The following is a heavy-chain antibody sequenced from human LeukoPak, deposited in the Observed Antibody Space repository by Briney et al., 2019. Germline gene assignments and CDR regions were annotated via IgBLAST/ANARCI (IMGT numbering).Heavy chain of an antibody. CDR2: INHSGST. D-gene: IGHD1-26*01. J-gene: IGHJ3*01. V-gene: IGHV4-34*01. CDR1: GGSFSGYY. Sequence: PSETLSLTCAVYGGSFSGYYWSWIRQPPGKGLEWIGEINHSGSTNYTSSLKSRVTLSVDMSKNQFSLKLSSVTAADMAVYFCARQFLVGSTFHAFDLWGQGTRVTVSS. CDR3: ARQFLVGSTFHAFDL.